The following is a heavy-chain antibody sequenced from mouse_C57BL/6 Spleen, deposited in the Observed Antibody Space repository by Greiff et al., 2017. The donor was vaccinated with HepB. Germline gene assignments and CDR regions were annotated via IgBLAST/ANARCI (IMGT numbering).Heavy chain of an antibody. Sequence: EVQRVESGGDLVKPGGSLKLSCAASGFTFSSYGMSWVRQTPDKRLEWVATISSGGSYTYYPDSVKGRFTISRDNAKNTLYLQMSSLKSEDTAMYYCARQGYSNYFDYWGQGTTLTVSS. CDR1: GFTFSSYG. J-gene: IGHJ2*01. CDR2: ISSGGSYT. D-gene: IGHD2-5*01. V-gene: IGHV5-6*01. CDR3: ARQGYSNYFDY.